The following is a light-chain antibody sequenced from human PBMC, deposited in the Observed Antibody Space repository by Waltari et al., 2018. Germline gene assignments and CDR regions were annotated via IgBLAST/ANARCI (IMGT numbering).Light chain of an antibody. J-gene: IGLJ2*01. V-gene: IGLV1-51*01. CDR2: DND. CDR3: ATWDNSLNNVV. CDR1: SSNIGNHY. Sequence: QSVLTQTPSVSAAPGQKVTISCPGSSSNIGNHYVSWHQQLPGSAPKLLIYDNDKRPSGIPDRFSGSKSGTSATLGITGLQTGDEAHYYCATWDNSLNNVVFGGGTKLTVL.